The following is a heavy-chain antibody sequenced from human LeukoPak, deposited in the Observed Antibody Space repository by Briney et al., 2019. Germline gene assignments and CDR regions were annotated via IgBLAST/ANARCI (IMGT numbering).Heavy chain of an antibody. CDR1: GYTFTGYY. J-gene: IGHJ6*02. CDR2: INPNSGGT. V-gene: IGHV1-2*02. Sequence: GASVRVSCKASGYTFTGYYMHWVRQAPGQGLEWMGWINPNSGGTNYAQKFQGRVTMTRDTSTSTAYMELSRLRSDDTAVYYCARVRLPLAYCGGDCYAYGMDVWGQGTTVTVSS. CDR3: ARVRLPLAYCGGDCYAYGMDV. D-gene: IGHD2-21*02.